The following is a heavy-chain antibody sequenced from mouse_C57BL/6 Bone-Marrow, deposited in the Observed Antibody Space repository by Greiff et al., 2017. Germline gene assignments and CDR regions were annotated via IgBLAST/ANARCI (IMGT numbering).Heavy chain of an antibody. D-gene: IGHD1-1*01. CDR3: TRVKGTVVYFDY. Sequence: VHVKQSGAELVRPGASVKLSCTASGFNIKDDYMHWVKQRPEQGLEWIGWIDPENGDTEYAAKFQGKATITADTSSNTAYLQLSSLTSEDTAVYYCTRVKGTVVYFDYWGQGTTLTVSS. V-gene: IGHV14-4*01. J-gene: IGHJ2*01. CDR1: GFNIKDDY. CDR2: IDPENGDT.